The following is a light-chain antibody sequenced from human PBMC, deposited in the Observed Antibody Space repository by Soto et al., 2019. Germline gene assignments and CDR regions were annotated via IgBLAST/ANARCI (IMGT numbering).Light chain of an antibody. CDR1: QSVRSN. CDR3: QQYSAWPLT. Sequence: EIVMTQSPAILSVSPGERATLFCRASQSVRSNFLAWYQHKPGQAPRLLIHGASTSVTGVPARFSGSASETEFALTISSLQSEVFSVYYCQQYSAWPLTFGGGTKVEIK. V-gene: IGKV3-15*01. J-gene: IGKJ4*01. CDR2: GAS.